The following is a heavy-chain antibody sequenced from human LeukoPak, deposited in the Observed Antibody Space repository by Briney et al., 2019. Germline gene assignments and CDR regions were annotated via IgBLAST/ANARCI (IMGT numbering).Heavy chain of an antibody. CDR3: ASYYDSSGFAFDI. J-gene: IGHJ3*02. Sequence: PSETLSLTCTVSGGSISSSSYYWGWIRQPPGKGLEWIGTIYYSGSTYYNPSLKSRVTMSVDTSKNQFSLKLSSVTAADTALYYCASYYDSSGFAFDIWGQGTMVTVSS. CDR2: IYYSGST. V-gene: IGHV4-39*01. D-gene: IGHD3-22*01. CDR1: GGSISSSSYY.